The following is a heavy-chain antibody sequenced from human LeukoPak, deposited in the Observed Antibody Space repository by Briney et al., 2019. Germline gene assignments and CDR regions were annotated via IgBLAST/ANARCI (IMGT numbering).Heavy chain of an antibody. J-gene: IGHJ4*02. CDR1: GGSISSYY. V-gene: IGHV4-59*01. CDR2: IYYSGST. CDR3: ARESPSQYYYDSSGYYGSFDY. Sequence: SETLSLTCTVSGGSISSYYWSWIRQPPGKGLEWIGYIYYSGSTNYNPSLKSRVTISVDTSKNQLSLKLSSVTAADTAVYYCARESPSQYYYDSSGYYGSFDYWGQGTLVTVSS. D-gene: IGHD3-22*01.